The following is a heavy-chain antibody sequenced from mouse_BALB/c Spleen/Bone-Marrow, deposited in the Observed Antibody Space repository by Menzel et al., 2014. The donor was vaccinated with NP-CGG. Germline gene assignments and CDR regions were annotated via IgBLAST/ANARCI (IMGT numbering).Heavy chain of an antibody. Sequence: EVQVVESGPGLVKPSQSLSLTCSVTGYSITSGYYWNWIRQFPGNRLEWMGYISYDGSNNYNPSLKNRISITRDTSKNQFFLKLNSVTTEDTATYYCAVYYGTPYAMDYWGQGTSVTVSS. CDR3: AVYYGTPYAMDY. J-gene: IGHJ4*01. D-gene: IGHD1-1*02. V-gene: IGHV3-6*02. CDR1: GYSITSGYY. CDR2: ISYDGSN.